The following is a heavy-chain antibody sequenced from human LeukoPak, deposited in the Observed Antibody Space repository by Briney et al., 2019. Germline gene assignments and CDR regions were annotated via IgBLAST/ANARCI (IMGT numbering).Heavy chain of an antibody. J-gene: IGHJ4*02. CDR3: ARGGSSGYYNLYYFDY. D-gene: IGHD3-22*01. CDR2: IYYSGST. CDR1: GYSISSGYQ. Sequence: SETLSLTCTVSGYSISSGYQWGWLRQPPGKGLEWIGYIYYSGSTNYNPSLKSRVTISVDTSKSQFSLKLSSVTAADTAVYYCARGGSSGYYNLYYFDYWGQGTLVTVSS. V-gene: IGHV4-61*01.